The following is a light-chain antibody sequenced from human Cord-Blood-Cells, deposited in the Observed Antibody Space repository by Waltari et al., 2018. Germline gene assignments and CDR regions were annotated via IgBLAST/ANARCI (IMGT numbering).Light chain of an antibody. J-gene: IGLJ1*01. CDR1: SSDVGSYNL. CDR2: EGS. V-gene: IGLV2-23*01. CDR3: CSYAGSSTYV. Sequence: QSALTQPASVSGSPGQSITISCTGTSSDVGSYNLLSWYQQHPGKAPKLMIYEGSNRPSGVSKRFSGSKSGNTASLTISGLQSEDESDYYCCSYAGSSTYVFGTGTKVTVL.